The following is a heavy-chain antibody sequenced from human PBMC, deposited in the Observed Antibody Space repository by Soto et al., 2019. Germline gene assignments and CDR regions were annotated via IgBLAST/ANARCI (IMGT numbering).Heavy chain of an antibody. CDR2: IYYSGST. D-gene: IGHD4-4*01. CDR1: GGSTSSYY. V-gene: IGHV4-59*01. Sequence: PSETLSLTCTVSGGSTSSYYWSWIRQPPGKGLEWIGYIYYSGSTNYNPSLKSRVTISVDTSKNQFSLKLSSVTAAGTAVYYCARRNGDNFDYWAQGTLVTFSA. CDR3: ARRNGDNFDY. J-gene: IGHJ4*02.